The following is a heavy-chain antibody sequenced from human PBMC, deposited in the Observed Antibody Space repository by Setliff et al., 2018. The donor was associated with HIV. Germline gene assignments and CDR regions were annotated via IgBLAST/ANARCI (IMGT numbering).Heavy chain of an antibody. CDR1: GGSFSGFY. J-gene: IGHJ5*02. CDR3: ARGAYCGGSSPGWFDP. CDR2: IKHGGSA. V-gene: IGHV4-34*01. D-gene: IGHD2-21*01. Sequence: PSETLSLTCAVYGGSFSGFYWTWIRQPPGKGLEWIGEIKHGGSANYNPSLKSRVTISVDGSTNQFSLKLGSATAADAAVYYCARGAYCGGSSPGWFDPWGQGTLVTVSS.